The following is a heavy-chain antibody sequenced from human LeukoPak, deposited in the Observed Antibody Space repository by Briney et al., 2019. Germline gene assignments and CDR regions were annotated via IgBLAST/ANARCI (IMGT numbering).Heavy chain of an antibody. D-gene: IGHD1-26*01. Sequence: SETLSLTCTVSGGSISSSSYYWGWIRQPPGKGLEWIGSIYYSGSTYYNPSLKSRVTISVDTSKNQFSLKLSSVTAAVTAVYYCARDREEWELNHPFDYWGQGTLVTVSS. CDR2: IYYSGST. CDR3: ARDREEWELNHPFDY. CDR1: GGSISSSSYY. J-gene: IGHJ4*02. V-gene: IGHV4-39*07.